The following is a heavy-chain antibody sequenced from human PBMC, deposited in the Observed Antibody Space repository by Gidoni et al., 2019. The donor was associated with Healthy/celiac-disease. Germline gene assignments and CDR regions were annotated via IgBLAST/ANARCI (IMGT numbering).Heavy chain of an antibody. D-gene: IGHD3-10*01. CDR1: GFTFSDYY. CDR2: ISSSGSTI. V-gene: IGHV3-11*01. CDR3: ARDLAYYGSGSYYNRSFYYYYGMDV. J-gene: IGHJ6*02. Sequence: QVQLVESGGGLVKPGGSLRLSCAASGFTFSDYYMSWIRQAPGKGLEWVSYISSSGSTIYYADSVKGRFTISRDNAKNSLYLQMNSLRAEDTAVYYCARDLAYYGSGSYYNRSFYYYYGMDVWGQGTTVTVSS.